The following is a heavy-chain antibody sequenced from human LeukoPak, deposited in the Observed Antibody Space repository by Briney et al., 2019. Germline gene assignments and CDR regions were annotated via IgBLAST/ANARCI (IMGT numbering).Heavy chain of an antibody. V-gene: IGHV4-31*03. Sequence: SETLSLTCTVSGGSISSGVYYWTWIRQHPGRGLEWIGYIYYSGSTYYNPSLKSRVSISVDTSKNQFSLKVSSVTAADTAVYYCARDGLTHFDSWGLGTLVTVSS. CDR3: ARDGLTHFDS. D-gene: IGHD4-23*01. CDR2: IYYSGST. CDR1: GGSISSGVYY. J-gene: IGHJ4*02.